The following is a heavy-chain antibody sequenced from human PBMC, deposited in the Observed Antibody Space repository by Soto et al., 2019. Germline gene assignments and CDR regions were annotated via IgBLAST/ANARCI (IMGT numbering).Heavy chain of an antibody. Sequence: GGSLRLSCAASGFTFSSYAMSWVRQAPGKGLEWVSAISGSGGSTYYADSVKGRFTISRDNSKNTLYLQMNSLRAEDTAVYYCAKENRITIFGVGPRYYYAMDVWGQGTTVNVSS. CDR2: ISGSGGST. D-gene: IGHD3-3*01. CDR3: AKENRITIFGVGPRYYYAMDV. V-gene: IGHV3-23*01. J-gene: IGHJ6*02. CDR1: GFTFSSYA.